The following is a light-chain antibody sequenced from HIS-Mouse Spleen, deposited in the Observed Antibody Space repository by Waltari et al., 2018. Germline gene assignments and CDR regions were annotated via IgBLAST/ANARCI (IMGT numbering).Light chain of an antibody. Sequence: AIWMTQSPSLLSASTGDRVPISCRISQGISSYLAWYQQKPGKAPELLIYAASTLQSGVPSRFSGSGSGTDFTLTISCLQSEDFATYYCQQYYSFPYTFGQGTKLEIK. CDR1: QGISSY. CDR2: AAS. CDR3: QQYYSFPYT. J-gene: IGKJ2*01. V-gene: IGKV1D-8*02.